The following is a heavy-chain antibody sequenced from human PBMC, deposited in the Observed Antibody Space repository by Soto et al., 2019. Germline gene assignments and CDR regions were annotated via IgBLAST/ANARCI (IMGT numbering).Heavy chain of an antibody. Sequence: ASVKASCKASGFTFSNYYMHWVRQAPEQGREWMGIISPGGDSTTYAQRFQGRFTMTRDTSTSTVYMDLSSLTSEDTAVYYCARAHSEQYYDFWGQGTLVTVSS. D-gene: IGHD6-13*01. V-gene: IGHV1-46*01. CDR2: ISPGGDST. CDR3: ARAHSEQYYDF. J-gene: IGHJ4*02. CDR1: GFTFSNYY.